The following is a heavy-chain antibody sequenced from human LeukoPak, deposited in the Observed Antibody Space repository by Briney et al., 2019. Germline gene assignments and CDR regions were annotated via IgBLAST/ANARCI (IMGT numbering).Heavy chain of an antibody. D-gene: IGHD3-10*01. J-gene: IGHJ4*02. Sequence: GESLKISCKGSGYRFTSDWIAWARQMPGKGLEWMGIIYPGDSETRYRPSFQGQVTISADKSISTAYLQWSSLKASDTAMYYCARLAYYYGSGSYYFDYWGQGTLVTVSS. CDR3: ARLAYYYGSGSYYFDY. V-gene: IGHV5-51*01. CDR2: IYPGDSET. CDR1: GYRFTSDW.